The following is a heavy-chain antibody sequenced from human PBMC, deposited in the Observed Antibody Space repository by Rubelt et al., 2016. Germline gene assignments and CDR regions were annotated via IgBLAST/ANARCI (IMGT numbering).Heavy chain of an antibody. CDR2: IIPIFGTA. V-gene: IGHV1-69*01. CDR1: GGTFRSYA. J-gene: IGHJ6*02. Sequence: QVQLVQSGAEVKKPGSSVMVSCKASGGTFRSYAISWVRQAPGQGLEWMGGIIPIFGTATYAQKFQGRVTMIADESTSTAYMELSSLRSEDTAVYYCARPLPGYYYGMDVWGQGTTVTVSS. CDR3: ARPLPGYYYGMDV.